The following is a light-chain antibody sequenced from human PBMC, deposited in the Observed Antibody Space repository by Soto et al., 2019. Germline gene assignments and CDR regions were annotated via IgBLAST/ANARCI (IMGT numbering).Light chain of an antibody. Sequence: EIVMTQSPATLSVSPGGRATLSCRASQSISDTLAWYQQKPGQAPRLLIYSASRVATGFPARFSGSGSGTDFTLTISSLQSEDFAVYYCQQYNNWPLTFGQGTKVEIK. V-gene: IGKV3-15*01. J-gene: IGKJ1*01. CDR1: QSISDT. CDR3: QQYNNWPLT. CDR2: SAS.